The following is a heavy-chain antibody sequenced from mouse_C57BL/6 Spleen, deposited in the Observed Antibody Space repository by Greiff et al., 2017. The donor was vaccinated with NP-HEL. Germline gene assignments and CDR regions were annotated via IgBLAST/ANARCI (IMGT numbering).Heavy chain of an antibody. CDR1: GFNIKDDY. D-gene: IGHD1-1*01. Sequence: VQLQQSGAELVRPGASVKLSCTASGFNIKDDYMHWVKQRPEQGLEWIGWIDPENGDTEYASKFQGKATITADTSSNTAYLQLSSLTSEDTAVYYCSYDYAMDYWGQGTSVTVSS. CDR3: SYDYAMDY. CDR2: IDPENGDT. V-gene: IGHV14-4*01. J-gene: IGHJ4*01.